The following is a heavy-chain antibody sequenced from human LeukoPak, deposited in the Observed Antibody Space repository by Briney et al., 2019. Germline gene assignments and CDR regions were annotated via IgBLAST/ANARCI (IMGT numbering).Heavy chain of an antibody. CDR2: ISAYNGNT. V-gene: IGHV1-18*01. Sequence: GASVKVSCKASGYTFTSYGISWVRQAPGQGLEWMGWISAYNGNTNYAQKLQGRVTMTTDTSTSTAYMELRSLRSDDTAVYYCARALVGATPGDAFDIWGQGTMVTVSS. D-gene: IGHD1-26*01. CDR3: ARALVGATPGDAFDI. CDR1: GYTFTSYG. J-gene: IGHJ3*02.